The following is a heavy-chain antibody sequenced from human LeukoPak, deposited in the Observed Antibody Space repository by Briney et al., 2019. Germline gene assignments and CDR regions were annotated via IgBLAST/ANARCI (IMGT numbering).Heavy chain of an antibody. CDR3: ASGYYDSSGQTAGY. CDR1: GFTFSSYS. J-gene: IGHJ4*02. V-gene: IGHV3-21*01. CDR2: ISSSSSYI. Sequence: PGGSLRLSCAASGFTFSSYSMNWVRRAPGKGLEWVSSISSSSSYIYYADSVKGRFTISRDNAKNSLYLQMNSLRAEDTAVYYCASGYYDSSGQTAGYWGQGTLATVSS. D-gene: IGHD3-22*01.